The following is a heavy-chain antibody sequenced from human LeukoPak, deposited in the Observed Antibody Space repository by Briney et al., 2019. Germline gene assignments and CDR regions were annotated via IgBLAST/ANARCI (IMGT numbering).Heavy chain of an antibody. CDR2: IIPIFGTA. CDR1: GGTFSSYA. J-gene: IGHJ4*02. Sequence: SVKVSCKASGGTFSSYAISWVRQAPGQGLEWMGGIIPIFGTANYAQKFQGRVTVTADKSTSTAYMELSGLRSEDTAVYYCAGMGGWYDYYFDYWGQGTLVTVSS. CDR3: AGMGGWYDYYFDY. D-gene: IGHD6-19*01. V-gene: IGHV1-69*06.